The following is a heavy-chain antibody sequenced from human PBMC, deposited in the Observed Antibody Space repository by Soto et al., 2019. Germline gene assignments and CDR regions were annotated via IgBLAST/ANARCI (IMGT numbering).Heavy chain of an antibody. CDR3: ARDTYYYGSGSYLRPGP. CDR2: ISSSSSTI. V-gene: IGHV3-48*02. Sequence: PGGSLRLSCAASGFTFSRYSMNWVRQAPGKGLEWVSYISSSSSTIYYADSVKGRFTISRDNAKNSLYLQMNSLRDEDTAVYYCARDTYYYGSGSYLRPGPWGQGTLVTVSS. CDR1: GFTFSRYS. J-gene: IGHJ5*02. D-gene: IGHD3-10*01.